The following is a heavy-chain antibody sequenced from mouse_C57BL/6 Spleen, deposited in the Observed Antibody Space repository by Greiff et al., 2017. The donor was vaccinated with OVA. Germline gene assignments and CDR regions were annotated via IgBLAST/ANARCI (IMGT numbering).Heavy chain of an antibody. CDR1: GYTFTEYT. V-gene: IGHV1-62-2*01. J-gene: IGHJ2*01. CDR2: FYPGGGSI. CDR3: ARHEEDYGSSDFDY. Sequence: QVQLQQSGAELVKPGASVKLSCKASGYTFTEYTIHWVKQRSGQGLEWIGWFYPGGGSIRYHEKFKGKATLTADKSSSTAYMQLSRGTSADAAAYFCARHEEDYGSSDFDYWGQGTTLTVSS. D-gene: IGHD1-1*01.